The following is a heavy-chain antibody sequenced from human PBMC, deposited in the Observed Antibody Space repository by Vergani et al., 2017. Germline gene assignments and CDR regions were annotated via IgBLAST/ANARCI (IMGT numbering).Heavy chain of an antibody. V-gene: IGHV1-69*01. J-gene: IGHJ4*02. CDR2: IIPIFGTA. D-gene: IGHD2-2*03. CDR3: EFGYCSSTSCYEGDFDY. CDR1: GGTFSSYA. Sequence: QVQLVQSGAEVKKPGSSVKVSCKASGGTFSSYAISWVRQAPGQGLEWMGGIIPIFGTANYAQKFQGRVTITADESTSTAYMELSSLRSEDTAVYYCEFGYCSSTSCYEGDFDYWGQGTLVTVSS.